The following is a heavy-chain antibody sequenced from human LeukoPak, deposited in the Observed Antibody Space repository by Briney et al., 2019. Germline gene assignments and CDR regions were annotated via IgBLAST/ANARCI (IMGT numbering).Heavy chain of an antibody. CDR2: ISSGGDTT. CDR1: GFTYSNYA. D-gene: IGHD1-26*01. Sequence: PGGSLRLSCPASGFTYSNYAMTRVRQAPGDGLGWVSAISSGGDTTYYAESVKGRFTISRDNSNTTLYLQMDSLRAEDTAVYYCARVGPTTRIIDYWGQGTLVTVSS. V-gene: IGHV3-23*01. J-gene: IGHJ4*02. CDR3: ARVGPTTRIIDY.